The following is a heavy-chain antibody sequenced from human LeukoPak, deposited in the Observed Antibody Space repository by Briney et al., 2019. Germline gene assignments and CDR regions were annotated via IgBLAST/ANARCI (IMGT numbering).Heavy chain of an antibody. Sequence: PGGSLRLSCAASGFTFSSYAMSWVRQAPGKGLEWVSAISGSGGSTYYADSVKGRFTISRDNSKNTLYLQMNSLRAEDAAVYYCAKDQEDYYDSSGYPQYFQHWGQGTLVTVSS. J-gene: IGHJ1*01. V-gene: IGHV3-23*01. CDR1: GFTFSSYA. CDR3: AKDQEDYYDSSGYPQYFQH. CDR2: ISGSGGST. D-gene: IGHD3-22*01.